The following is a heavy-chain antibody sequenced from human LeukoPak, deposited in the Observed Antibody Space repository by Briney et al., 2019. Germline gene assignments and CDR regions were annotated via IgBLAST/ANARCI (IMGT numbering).Heavy chain of an antibody. CDR2: ISAYNGNT. D-gene: IGHD3-22*01. J-gene: IGHJ5*02. Sequence: ASVKVSCKASGYTFTSYGISWVRQAPGQGLEWMGWISAYNGNTNYAQKLQGRVTMTRNSSISTAYMELSSLRSEDTAVYYCARMDYYDSRDNWFDPWGQGTLVTVSS. V-gene: IGHV1-18*01. CDR1: GYTFTSYG. CDR3: ARMDYYDSRDNWFDP.